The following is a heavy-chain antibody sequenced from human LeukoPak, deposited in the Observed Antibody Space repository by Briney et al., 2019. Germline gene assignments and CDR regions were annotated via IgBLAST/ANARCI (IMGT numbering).Heavy chain of an antibody. D-gene: IGHD3-22*01. CDR1: GYXFSDYY. CDR2: INSNSGGT. CDR3: ARAGGTYYYESSGYYYQNWFDS. Sequence: ASVKVSCKSSGYXFSDYYMHWVRQAPGQGLEWMGRINSNSGGTGFAEKFRGRVTMTRDTSISTAYMELSRLTSDDMAVYYCARAGGTYYYESSGYYYQNWFDSWGQGTLVTVSS. V-gene: IGHV1-2*06. J-gene: IGHJ5*01.